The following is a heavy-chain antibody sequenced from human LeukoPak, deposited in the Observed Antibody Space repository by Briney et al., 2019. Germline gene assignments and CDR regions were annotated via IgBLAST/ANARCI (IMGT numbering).Heavy chain of an antibody. CDR1: GGSFSDYY. CDR2: IYYSGST. Sequence: PSETLSLTCAVYGGSFSDYYWSWIRQPPGKGLEWIGYIYYSGSTYYNPSLKSRVTISVDTSKNQFSLKLSSVTAADTAVYYCARSRGYCSSTSCFYFDYWGQGTLVTVSS. V-gene: IGHV4-30-4*08. D-gene: IGHD2-2*01. CDR3: ARSRGYCSSTSCFYFDY. J-gene: IGHJ4*02.